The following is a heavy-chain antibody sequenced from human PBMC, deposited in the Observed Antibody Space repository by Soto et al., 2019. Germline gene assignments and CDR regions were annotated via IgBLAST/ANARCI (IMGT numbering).Heavy chain of an antibody. CDR3: ARVSVGYCTNGVCYGLEY. Sequence: SETLSLTCTVSGGSISSYYWIWIRQPPGKGLEWIGYIYYSGSTNYNPSLKSRVTISVDTSKNQFSLKLSSVTAADTAVYYCARVSVGYCTNGVCYGLEYWGQGTLVTVSS. CDR1: GGSISSYY. CDR2: IYYSGST. V-gene: IGHV4-59*01. D-gene: IGHD2-8*01. J-gene: IGHJ4*02.